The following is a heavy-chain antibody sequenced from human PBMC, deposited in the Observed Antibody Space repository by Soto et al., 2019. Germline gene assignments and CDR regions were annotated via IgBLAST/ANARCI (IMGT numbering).Heavy chain of an antibody. J-gene: IGHJ4*02. CDR3: ASLGRVDY. Sequence: QVQLQESGPGLVKPSGTLSLTCAVSSGSISSRNWWSWVRQPPGKGLEWIGEIYHSGSTNYNPSLKIRVTISVDKSKNQSSLKLSSVPAADTAVYYCASLGRVDYWGQGTLVTVSS. CDR2: IYHSGST. CDR1: SGSISSRNW. V-gene: IGHV4-4*02.